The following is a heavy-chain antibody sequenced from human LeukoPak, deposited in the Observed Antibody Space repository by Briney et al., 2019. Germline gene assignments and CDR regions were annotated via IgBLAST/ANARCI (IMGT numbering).Heavy chain of an antibody. Sequence: GGSLRLSCAASTLTFSNTWMRWIRQAPGKGLECVGRIKSKPGGGTTDYAAFVKGRFTISRDDSRNTLYLQMNSLKTEDTAVYYCTTDQGDSRDFYSFDYWGQGTLVTVSS. CDR2: IKSKPGGGTT. CDR1: TLTFSNTW. D-gene: IGHD3/OR15-3a*01. V-gene: IGHV3-15*01. CDR3: TTDQGDSRDFYSFDY. J-gene: IGHJ4*02.